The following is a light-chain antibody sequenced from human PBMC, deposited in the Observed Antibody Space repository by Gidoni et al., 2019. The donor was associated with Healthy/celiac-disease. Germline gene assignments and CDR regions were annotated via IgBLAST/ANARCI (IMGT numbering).Light chain of an antibody. V-gene: IGLV2-14*03. CDR2: DVS. J-gene: IGLJ1*01. CDR3: SSYTSSSTGV. Sequence: QSASTPPASVSGAPRQSITIPCTGTSSDVGGYNYVSWYQQHPGKAPKLMIYDVSNRPSGVSNRFSGSKSGNTASLTISGLQAEDEADYYCSSYTSSSTGVFGTGTKVTVL. CDR1: SSDVGGYNY.